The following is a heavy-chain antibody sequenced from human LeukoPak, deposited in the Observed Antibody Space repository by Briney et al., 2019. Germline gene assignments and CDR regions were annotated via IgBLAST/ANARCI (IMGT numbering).Heavy chain of an antibody. Sequence: PGGSLRLSCAASGFTFSSYGMHWVRQAPGKGLEWVAFIRYDGTNKYYADSVKGRFTISRDNSKNTLYLQMNSLRAEDTAVYYCARHLRVWFGELPFDYWGQGTLVTVSS. V-gene: IGHV3-30*02. J-gene: IGHJ4*02. CDR3: ARHLRVWFGELPFDY. D-gene: IGHD3-10*01. CDR2: IRYDGTNK. CDR1: GFTFSSYG.